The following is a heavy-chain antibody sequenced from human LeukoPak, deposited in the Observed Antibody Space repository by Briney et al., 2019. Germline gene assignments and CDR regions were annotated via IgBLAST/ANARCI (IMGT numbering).Heavy chain of an antibody. CDR2: ISGSGGST. V-gene: IGHV3-23*01. CDR3: ARGHIVVVIASSGDFDF. CDR1: GFTFSSYA. Sequence: GGSLRLSCAASGFTFSSYAMSWVRQAPGKGLEWVSAISGSGGSTYYADSVKGRFTISRDNSKNTLYLQMTSLRAEDTAVYYCARGHIVVVIASSGDFDFWGKGTTVTVSS. J-gene: IGHJ6*04. D-gene: IGHD2-21*01.